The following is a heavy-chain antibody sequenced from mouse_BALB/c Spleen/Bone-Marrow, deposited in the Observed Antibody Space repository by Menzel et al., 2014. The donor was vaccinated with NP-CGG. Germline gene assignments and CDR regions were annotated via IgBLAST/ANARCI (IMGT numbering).Heavy chain of an antibody. CDR2: IYPGDGDT. CDR1: GYAFSTYW. V-gene: IGHV1-80*01. Sequence: QVHVKQSGAELVRPGSSVKIPCKSSGYAFSTYWINWVKQRPGQGLEWIGQIYPGDGDTDFNGKFKGKATLTADRSSNTAYMEFSSLTSEDSAVYFCARSGISVDYWGQGTTLTVSS. CDR3: ARSGISVDY. J-gene: IGHJ2*01.